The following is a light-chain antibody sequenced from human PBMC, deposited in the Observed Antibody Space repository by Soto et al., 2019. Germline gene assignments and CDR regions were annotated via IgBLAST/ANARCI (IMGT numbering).Light chain of an antibody. J-gene: IGLJ3*02. V-gene: IGLV4-69*01. CDR2: LNSDGRH. CDR3: ETWGTGILV. CDR1: SGHSSYA. Sequence: QSVLTQSPSASASLGASVKLTCTLSSGHSSYAIAWHKQQPEKGPRYLMKLNSDGRHSKGDGIPDRFSGSSSGAERYLTIPSLQAEDEADYYCETWGTGILVFGGGTKLTVL.